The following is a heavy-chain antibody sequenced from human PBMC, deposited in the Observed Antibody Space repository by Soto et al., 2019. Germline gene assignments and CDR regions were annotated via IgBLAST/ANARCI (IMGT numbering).Heavy chain of an antibody. J-gene: IGHJ6*02. CDR3: ARDLFHGYCSGGSCYSDGMDV. V-gene: IGHV3-33*01. CDR1: GFTFSSYG. Sequence: QVQLVESGGGVVQPGRSLRLSCAASGFTFSSYGMHWVRQAPGKGLEWVAVIWYDGSNKYYADSVKGRFTISRDNSKNSLYLQMNGLRAEDTAVYYCARDLFHGYCSGGSCYSDGMDVWGQGTTVTGSS. CDR2: IWYDGSNK. D-gene: IGHD2-15*01.